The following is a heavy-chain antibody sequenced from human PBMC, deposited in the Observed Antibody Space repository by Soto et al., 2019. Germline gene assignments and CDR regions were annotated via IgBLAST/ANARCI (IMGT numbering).Heavy chain of an antibody. J-gene: IGHJ4*01. V-gene: IGHV4-59*01. Sequence: QVQLQESGPRLVKPSETLSLTCTVSGASIGASYWSWIRQSPGKGLEWMGYIFYSGSTNYSPSLNSRVSMTVDSSKNQVSVTLSSVTAADTAVYYCARVSTVTNLDYWGHGMLVTVSS. CDR3: ARVSTVTNLDY. CDR1: GASIGASY. D-gene: IGHD4-17*01. CDR2: IFYSGST.